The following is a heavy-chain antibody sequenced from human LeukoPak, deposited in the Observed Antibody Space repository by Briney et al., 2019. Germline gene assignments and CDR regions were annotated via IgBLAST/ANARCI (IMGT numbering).Heavy chain of an antibody. J-gene: IGHJ4*02. CDR3: ARDTWFGELFRRPDY. V-gene: IGHV3-53*01. CDR2: IYSGGST. Sequence: GGSLRLSCAASGFTVSSNYMSWVRQAPGKGLEWFAVIYSGGSTYYADSVKGRFTISRDNSKNTLYLQMNSLRAEDTAVYYCARDTWFGELFRRPDYWGQGTLVTVSS. D-gene: IGHD3-10*01. CDR1: GFTVSSNY.